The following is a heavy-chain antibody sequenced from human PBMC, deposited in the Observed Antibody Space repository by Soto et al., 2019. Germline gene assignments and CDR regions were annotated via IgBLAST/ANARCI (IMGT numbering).Heavy chain of an antibody. J-gene: IGHJ3*01. D-gene: IGHD3-10*01. CDR1: GFTFSHHG. Sequence: QVQLVESGGGVVQPGRSLRLSCTASGFTFSHHGMHWVRQAPGKGLEWVALMWFDGNNEYYVDSVKARFTISRDNSKNTLYLQMNSLRTEDTAVYYCERHYGSGSLDVWGQGTMVTVSS. CDR3: ERHYGSGSLDV. V-gene: IGHV3-33*01. CDR2: MWFDGNNE.